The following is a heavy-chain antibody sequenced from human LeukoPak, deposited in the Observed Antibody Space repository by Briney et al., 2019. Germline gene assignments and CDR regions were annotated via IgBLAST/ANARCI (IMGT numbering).Heavy chain of an antibody. CDR2: ISSSSTTI. D-gene: IGHD4-17*01. CDR1: GFTFSNYN. Sequence: GGSLRLSCAASGFTFSNYNMHWVRQAPGKGLECISYISSSSTTIYNGDSVKGRFTISRDNAKNLLFLQMNSLRAEDTAVYYCARENYADLFDFWGQGTLVTVSS. J-gene: IGHJ4*02. CDR3: ARENYADLFDF. V-gene: IGHV3-48*01.